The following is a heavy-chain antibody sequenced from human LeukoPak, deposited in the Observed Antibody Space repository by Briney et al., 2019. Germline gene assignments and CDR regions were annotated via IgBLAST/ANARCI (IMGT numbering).Heavy chain of an antibody. V-gene: IGHV3-21*01. Sequence: GGSLRLSCAASGFTFSNYNMNWVRQAPGKGLEWVSSISRSSSYIYSADSVKGRFTISRDNSKNSLYLQMNSLRAEDTAVYYCAREHDYGVYFDYWGQGTLVTVSS. CDR1: GFTFSNYN. CDR2: ISRSSSYI. J-gene: IGHJ4*02. D-gene: IGHD4-17*01. CDR3: AREHDYGVYFDY.